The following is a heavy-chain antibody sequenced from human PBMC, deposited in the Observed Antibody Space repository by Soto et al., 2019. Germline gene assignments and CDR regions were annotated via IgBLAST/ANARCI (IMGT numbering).Heavy chain of an antibody. CDR3: ARGGPENDY. D-gene: IGHD1-26*01. CDR1: GGPFSRYA. Sequence: QVQLVQSGAEVKKPGSSVKVSCKASGGPFSRYALSWVRQAPGQGLEWMGGIIPMSGATNYAQKFQGRVTFTADESTNTAYLELTSLRSEDTAVYYCARGGPENDYWGQGTLVTVSS. CDR2: IIPMSGAT. V-gene: IGHV1-69*12. J-gene: IGHJ4*02.